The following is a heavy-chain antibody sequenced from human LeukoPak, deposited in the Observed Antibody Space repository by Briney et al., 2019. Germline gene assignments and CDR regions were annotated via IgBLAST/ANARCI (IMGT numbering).Heavy chain of an antibody. CDR2: IYYSGST. CDR1: GGSISSYY. J-gene: IGHJ4*02. CDR3: ARQGAYSSSWGDLDY. Sequence: SETLSPTCTVSGGSISSYYWSWIRQPPGKGLEWIGYIYYSGSTNYNPSLKSRVTISVDTSKNQFSLKLSSVTAADTAVYYCARQGAYSSSWGDLDYWGQGTLVTVSS. D-gene: IGHD6-13*01. V-gene: IGHV4-59*08.